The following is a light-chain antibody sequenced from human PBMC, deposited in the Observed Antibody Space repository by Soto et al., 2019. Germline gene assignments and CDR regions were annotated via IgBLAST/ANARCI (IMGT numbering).Light chain of an antibody. CDR1: QSVSNY. V-gene: IGKV3-20*01. CDR2: GAS. J-gene: IGKJ1*01. CDR3: HQYGGSPQT. Sequence: EIVLTQSPGTLSLSPGERATLSCRASQSVSNYLAWYQRKPGQAPRLLIYGASNRATGIPARFSGSGSGTDFTLTIRRLEPEDFAVYYCHQYGGSPQTFGQGTKVEIK.